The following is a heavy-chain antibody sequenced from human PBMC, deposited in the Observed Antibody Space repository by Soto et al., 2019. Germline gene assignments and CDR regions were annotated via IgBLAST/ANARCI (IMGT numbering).Heavy chain of an antibody. D-gene: IGHD3-10*01. CDR1: RFSFSSFW. Sequence: EVQVVESGGGLVQPGGCLRHSCAVSRFSFSSFWMHWVRQAPGEGLVWVSRINTDGSSTSYADSVKGRFTISRDNATNTLYLHMNSLRVEDTAMYYCAKRGVDTFALSYWGQGTLVTVSS. CDR2: INTDGSST. J-gene: IGHJ4*02. V-gene: IGHV3-74*01. CDR3: AKRGVDTFALSY.